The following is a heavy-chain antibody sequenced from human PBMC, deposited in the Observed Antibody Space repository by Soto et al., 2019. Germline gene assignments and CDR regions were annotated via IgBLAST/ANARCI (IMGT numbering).Heavy chain of an antibody. CDR2: ISTRGEST. J-gene: IGHJ4*02. D-gene: IGHD6-13*01. V-gene: IGHV3-23*01. CDR3: AKEDSSSWYGVGH. CDR1: GFSSGIIFSDYD. Sequence: EVQLLESGGGLAQPGGSLRLSCAASGFSSGIIFSDYDMSWVRQAQGEGLEKVSTISTRGESTFYADSEKGRFTISRDNSKNTLYLQMNSLRVEDTAVYYCAKEDSSSWYGVGHWGRGTLFNVSS.